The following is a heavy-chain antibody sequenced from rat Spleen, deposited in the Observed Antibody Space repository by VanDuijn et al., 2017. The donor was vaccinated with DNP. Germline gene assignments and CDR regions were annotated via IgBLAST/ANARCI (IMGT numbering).Heavy chain of an antibody. V-gene: IGHV5-22*01. CDR2: IGSDGYAP. CDR3: VRWNSGHFDY. Sequence: EVQLVESGAGLEQPGGSLKLSCAASGFTFSDYYMAWVRQAPTRGLEWVAYIGSDGYAPYYGVSVKGRFTISRDNAKSTLYLQMNSLRSEDMATYYCVRWNSGHFDYWGQGVMVTVSS. D-gene: IGHD4-3*01. CDR1: GFTFSDYY. J-gene: IGHJ2*01.